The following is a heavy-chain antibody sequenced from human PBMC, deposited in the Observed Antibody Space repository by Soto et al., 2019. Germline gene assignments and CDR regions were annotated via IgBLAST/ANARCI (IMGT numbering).Heavy chain of an antibody. CDR2: TYYRSKWYN. Sequence: SQTLSLTCVISGDSVPSNSAAWNSIRQSPSRGLEWLGRTYYRSKWYNDYAVSVKSRITINPDTSKNQFSLQLNSVTPEDTALYYCARDRSSRPYYYYYYGMDVWGQGTTVTVSS. D-gene: IGHD6-13*01. J-gene: IGHJ6*02. CDR3: ARDRSSRPYYYYYYGMDV. CDR1: GDSVPSNSAA. V-gene: IGHV6-1*01.